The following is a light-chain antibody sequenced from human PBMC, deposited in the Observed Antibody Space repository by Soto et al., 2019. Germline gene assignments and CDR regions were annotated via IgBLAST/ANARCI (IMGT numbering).Light chain of an antibody. V-gene: IGKV3-11*01. CDR2: DAS. CDR1: QSISSH. CDR3: QQRPNWPLT. J-gene: IGKJ4*01. Sequence: EIVLTQSPATLSLSPGERATLSCRASQSISSHLVWYQQKLGQAPRLLIYDASNRATGIPARFSGSGSGTDCTLTISSHEPEDFAVYYCQQRPNWPLTFGGGNRVEIK.